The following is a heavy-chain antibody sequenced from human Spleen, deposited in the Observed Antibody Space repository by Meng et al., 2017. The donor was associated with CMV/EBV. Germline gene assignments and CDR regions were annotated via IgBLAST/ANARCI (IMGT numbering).Heavy chain of an antibody. CDR2: INPNSGGT. Sequence: ASVKVSCKASEYTFTGYYMHWVRQAPGQGLEWMGWINPNSGGTNYAQKFQGRVTMTRDTSTSTVYMELSSLRSEDTAVYYCASSSTHCSSTSCYSYYYGMDVWGQGTTVTVSS. CDR3: ASSSTHCSSTSCYSYYYGMDV. D-gene: IGHD2-2*01. J-gene: IGHJ6*02. CDR1: EYTFTGYY. V-gene: IGHV1-2*02.